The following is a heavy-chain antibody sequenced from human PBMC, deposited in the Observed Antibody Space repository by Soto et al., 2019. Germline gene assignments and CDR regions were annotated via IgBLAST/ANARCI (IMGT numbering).Heavy chain of an antibody. V-gene: IGHV3-33*01. CDR2: IWYDGSNK. Sequence: QVQLVESGGGVVQPGRSLRLSCAASGFTFSSYGMHWVRQAPGKGLEWVVVIWYDGSNKYYADSVKGRFTISRDNSKNTLYLQMNSLRAEDTAVYYCARDPAAYSSSYLDYWGQGTLVTVSS. CDR3: ARDPAAYSSSYLDY. CDR1: GFTFSSYG. J-gene: IGHJ4*02. D-gene: IGHD6-6*01.